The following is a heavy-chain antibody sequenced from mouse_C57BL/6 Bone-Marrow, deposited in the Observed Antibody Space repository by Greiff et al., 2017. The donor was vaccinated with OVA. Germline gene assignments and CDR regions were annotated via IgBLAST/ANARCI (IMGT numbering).Heavy chain of an antibody. CDR1: GFNIKDDY. CDR2: IDPENGDT. J-gene: IGHJ1*03. V-gene: IGHV14-4*01. Sequence: VQLQQSGAELVRPGASVKLSCTASGFNIKDDYMHWVKQRPEQGLEWIGWIDPENGDTEYASKFQGKATITADTSSNPAYLQLSSLTSEDTAVYYCTTHGSSYDWYFDVWGTGTTVTVSS. D-gene: IGHD1-1*01. CDR3: TTHGSSYDWYFDV.